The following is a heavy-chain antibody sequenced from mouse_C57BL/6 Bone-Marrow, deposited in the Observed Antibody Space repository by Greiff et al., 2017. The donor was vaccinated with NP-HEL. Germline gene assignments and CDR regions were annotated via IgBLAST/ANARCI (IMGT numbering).Heavy chain of an antibody. CDR2: IDPSDSYT. CDR1: GYTFTSYW. D-gene: IGHD4-1*01. V-gene: IGHV1-50*01. Sequence: QVQLQQPGAELVKPGASVKLSCKASGYTFTSYWMQWVKQRPGQGLEWIGEIDPSDSYTNYNQKFKGKATLTVDTSSSTAYMQLSSLTSEDSAVYYCAPLTGTDVWGTGTTVTVSS. CDR3: APLTGTDV. J-gene: IGHJ1*03.